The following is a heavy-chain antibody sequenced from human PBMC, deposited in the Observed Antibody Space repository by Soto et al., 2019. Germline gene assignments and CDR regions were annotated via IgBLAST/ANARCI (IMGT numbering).Heavy chain of an antibody. CDR1: GYSFTSYW. J-gene: IGHJ6*02. Sequence: GEALQISCQGSGYSFTSYWIGWVRQMPGKGLEWMGIIYPGDSDTRYSPSFQGQVTISADKSISTAYLQWSSLKASDTAMYYCARRALVDKGGMDVWGQGTTVTVS. D-gene: IGHD5-12*01. V-gene: IGHV5-51*01. CDR3: ARRALVDKGGMDV. CDR2: IYPGDSDT.